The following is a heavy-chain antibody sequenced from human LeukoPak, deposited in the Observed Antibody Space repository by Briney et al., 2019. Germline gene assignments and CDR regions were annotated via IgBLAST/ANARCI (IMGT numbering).Heavy chain of an antibody. Sequence: GGSLRLSCAASGFIFSTYGMHWVRQAPGKGLEWVAVISYGGSDKNYADSVKGRFSISRDDSKNTLYLQMNSLRDEDTAVYHCAKAHSSGLYYFDYWGQGTLVTVSS. V-gene: IGHV3-30*18. D-gene: IGHD6-19*01. CDR2: ISYGGSDK. J-gene: IGHJ4*02. CDR3: AKAHSSGLYYFDY. CDR1: GFIFSTYG.